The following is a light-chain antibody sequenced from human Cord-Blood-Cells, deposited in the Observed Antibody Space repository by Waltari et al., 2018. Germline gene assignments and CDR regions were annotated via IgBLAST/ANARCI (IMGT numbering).Light chain of an antibody. CDR3: QQSYSTPRT. V-gene: IGKV1-39*01. CDR2: AAS. J-gene: IGKJ1*01. CDR1: QSIRSY. Sequence: DIQMTQSPSSLSASVGDSATITCRASQSIRSYLNWYQQKPGKAPKLLIYAASSLQSGVPSRFSGSGSGTDFTLTISSLQPEDFATYYCQQSYSTPRTFGQGTKVEIK.